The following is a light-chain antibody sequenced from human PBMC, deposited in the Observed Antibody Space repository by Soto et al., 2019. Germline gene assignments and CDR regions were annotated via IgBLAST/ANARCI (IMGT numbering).Light chain of an antibody. CDR1: QGISSY. V-gene: IGKV1-9*01. Sequence: IQLTQSPSSLSASLGDIVTINCRASQGISSYLAWYQQKPGKAPKFLIYAASTLQSGVPSRFTGSGSGTDFTLTISSLQPEDVATYYCQKCKVAPFTFGGGTKVDIK. CDR3: QKCKVAPFT. CDR2: AAS. J-gene: IGKJ4*01.